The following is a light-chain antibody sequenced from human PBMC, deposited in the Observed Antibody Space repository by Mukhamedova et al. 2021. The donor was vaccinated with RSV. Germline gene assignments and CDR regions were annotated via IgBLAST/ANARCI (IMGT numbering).Light chain of an antibody. Sequence: SGVGGYNYVSWYQQHPGKAPKLMIYEVSNRPSGVSNRFSGSKSGNTASLTISGLQAEDEADYYCSSYTSSSTLGVFGTGTKVTV. CDR2: EVS. CDR1: SGVGGYNY. CDR3: SSYTSSSTLGV. J-gene: IGLJ1*01. V-gene: IGLV2-14*01.